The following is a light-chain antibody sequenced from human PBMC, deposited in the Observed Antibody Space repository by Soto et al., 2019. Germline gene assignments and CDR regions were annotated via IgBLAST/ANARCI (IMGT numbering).Light chain of an antibody. Sequence: IVLTQSPGTLSLSPGERATLSCRASQSVSSRYLALYQQKPCQAPRLVIYGASSRATGIPDRFSGSVSGTDGTITVSRLQTEDYAVYDCQQYGSSTWTFGQGTKVDIK. V-gene: IGKV3-20*01. CDR1: QSVSSRY. CDR2: GAS. J-gene: IGKJ1*01. CDR3: QQYGSSTWT.